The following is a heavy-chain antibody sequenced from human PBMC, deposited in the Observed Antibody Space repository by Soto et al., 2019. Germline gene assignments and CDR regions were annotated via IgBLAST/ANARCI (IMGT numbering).Heavy chain of an antibody. CDR1: GFTFRSYD. CDR3: AREIEATGYWYFDL. V-gene: IGHV3-13*05. Sequence: PGGSLRLSCAASGFTFRSYDMHWVRQISGKGLEWVSAISVAGNPHYSDSVQGRFAISRENAKNSLYLQMNSPRVGDTAVYYCAREIEATGYWYFDLWGRGTLVTVSS. CDR2: ISVAGNP. J-gene: IGHJ2*01. D-gene: IGHD1-1*01.